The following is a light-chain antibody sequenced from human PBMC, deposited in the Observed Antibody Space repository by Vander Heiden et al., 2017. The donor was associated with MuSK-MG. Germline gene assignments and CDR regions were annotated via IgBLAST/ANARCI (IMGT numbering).Light chain of an antibody. V-gene: IGKV3-15*01. CDR1: QNLYTN. CDR3: QQYSNWPYT. Sequence: EIVMTQSPAILSVSPGERATLSCTASQNLYTNLAWYQQKPGQAPRLLINDASTRATGVPGRFSGHGSGTQFTLIISSLQSEDLAVYYCQQYSNWPYTFGQGTKLDIK. CDR2: DAS. J-gene: IGKJ2*01.